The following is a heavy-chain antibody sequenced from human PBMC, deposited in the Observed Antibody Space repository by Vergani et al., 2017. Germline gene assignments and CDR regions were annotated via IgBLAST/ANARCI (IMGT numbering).Heavy chain of an antibody. D-gene: IGHD6-13*01. CDR3: ARDSSSSSGWFDP. CDR2: ISSSSSYI. V-gene: IGHV3-21*01. J-gene: IGHJ5*02. Sequence: VQLVESGGGVVQPGTSLRLSCVVSGFALNRHAMYWVRQAPGKGLEWVSSISSSSSYIYYADSVKGRFTISRDNAKNSLYLQMNSLRAEDTAVYYCARDSSSSSGWFDPWGQGTLVTVSS. CDR1: GFALNRHA.